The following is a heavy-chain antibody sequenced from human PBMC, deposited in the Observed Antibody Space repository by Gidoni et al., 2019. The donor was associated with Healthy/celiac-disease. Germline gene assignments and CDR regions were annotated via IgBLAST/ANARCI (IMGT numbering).Heavy chain of an antibody. D-gene: IGHD6-19*01. J-gene: IGHJ4*02. CDR2: ILPSFGTA. CDR3: ARAVGWYEPFDY. CDR1: GGTFRSYA. V-gene: IGHV1-69*06. Sequence: QVQLVQSGAAVKKPGSSVKVSCKASGGTFRSYAISWVRQAPGQGLEWMGGILPSFGTATYAQKFQGRVTITADKSTSTAYMELSSLRSEDTAVYYCARAVGWYEPFDYWGQGTLVTVSS.